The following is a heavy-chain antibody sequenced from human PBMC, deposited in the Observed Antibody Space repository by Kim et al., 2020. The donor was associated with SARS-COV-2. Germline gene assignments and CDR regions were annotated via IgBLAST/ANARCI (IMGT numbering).Heavy chain of an antibody. CDR3: ARDIVVVPAAMNYFEY. Sequence: SVKGTCTISRDNAKNTLYRQMNSLRAEDTAVYYCARDIVVVPAAMNYFEYWGQGTLVTVSS. D-gene: IGHD2-2*01. V-gene: IGHV3-23*01. J-gene: IGHJ4*02.